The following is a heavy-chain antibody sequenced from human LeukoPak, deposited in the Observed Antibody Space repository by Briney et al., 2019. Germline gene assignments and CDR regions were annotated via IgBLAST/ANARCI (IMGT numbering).Heavy chain of an antibody. D-gene: IGHD3-3*01. Sequence: GSLRLSCAASGFPFSSYSMNWVRQAPGKGLEWVSSISSSSSYIYYADSVKGRFTISRDNAKNSLYLQMNSLRAEDTAVYYCARDRGPYYDFWSGYPRDAFDIWGQGTMVTVSS. CDR1: GFPFSSYS. V-gene: IGHV3-21*01. J-gene: IGHJ3*02. CDR2: ISSSSSYI. CDR3: ARDRGPYYDFWSGYPRDAFDI.